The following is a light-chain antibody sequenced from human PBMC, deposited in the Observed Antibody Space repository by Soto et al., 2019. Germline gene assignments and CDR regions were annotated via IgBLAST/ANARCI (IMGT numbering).Light chain of an antibody. CDR1: QSVSSSY. J-gene: IGKJ4*01. Sequence: EIVLTQSPGTLSLSPGERATLSCRASQSVSSSYLAWYQQKPGQAPRLLIYGASSRATGIPDRFSGSGSGRDFALTISRPESQDFPVYYCQEYGSSPPVTFGGGTKVEIK. CDR3: QEYGSSPPVT. CDR2: GAS. V-gene: IGKV3-20*01.